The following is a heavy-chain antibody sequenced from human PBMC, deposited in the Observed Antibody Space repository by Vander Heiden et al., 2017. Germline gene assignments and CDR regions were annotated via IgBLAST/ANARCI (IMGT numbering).Heavy chain of an antibody. CDR1: GFTFSSYA. V-gene: IGHV3-23*01. CDR2: ISGSGGST. Sequence: EVQLLESGGGLVQPGESLRLSCAASGFTFSSYAMSWVRQAPGKGLEWVSAISGSGGSTYYADSVKGRFTISRDNSKNTLYLQMNSLRAEDTAVYYCAKAYSSSWYEGDYWGQGTLVTVSS. CDR3: AKAYSSSWYEGDY. D-gene: IGHD6-13*01. J-gene: IGHJ4*02.